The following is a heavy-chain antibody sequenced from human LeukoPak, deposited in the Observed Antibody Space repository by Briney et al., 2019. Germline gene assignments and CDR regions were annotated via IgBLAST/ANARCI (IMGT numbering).Heavy chain of an antibody. V-gene: IGHV4-59*01. CDR1: GGSIRGYY. CDR2: IYYSGNT. CDR3: ARGQLGSGMDDP. J-gene: IGHJ5*02. D-gene: IGHD3-10*01. Sequence: SETLSLTCTVSGGSIRGYYWSWIRQPPGKGLEWIGYIYYSGNTNYNPSLKSRVTISVDTSKNQFSLKLTSVTAADTAVYYCARGQLGSGMDDPWGQGTLVAVSS.